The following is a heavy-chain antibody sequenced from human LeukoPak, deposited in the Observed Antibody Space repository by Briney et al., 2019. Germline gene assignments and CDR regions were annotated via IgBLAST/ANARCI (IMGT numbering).Heavy chain of an antibody. CDR2: MYTGGGR. V-gene: IGHV3-66*01. Sequence: PGGSLRLSCAASGFTSSSYAMSWVRQPPGKGLEWVSVMYTGGGRYYGDSVKGRFTISRDNSKNTVFLQMNSLRVEDTALYYCTRGQSYCGADCYSDWGQGTLVTVSS. D-gene: IGHD2-21*02. CDR3: TRGQSYCGADCYSD. CDR1: GFTSSSYA. J-gene: IGHJ4*02.